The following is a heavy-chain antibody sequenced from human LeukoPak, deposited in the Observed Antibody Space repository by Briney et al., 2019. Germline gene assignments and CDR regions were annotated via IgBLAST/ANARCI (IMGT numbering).Heavy chain of an antibody. V-gene: IGHV4-39*01. CDR1: GDSISRSPYY. J-gene: IGHJ4*02. CDR3: ARPPSVDGNWPRPLDY. Sequence: SETLSLTCTVSGDSISRSPYYWGWIRQPPGKGLEWIGNIYYSGSAYYNPSLKTRVTISVDTSKNQFSLKLTSVTAADTAVYYCARPPSVDGNWPRPLDYWGQGSLVTVSS. CDR2: IYYSGSA. D-gene: IGHD6-19*01.